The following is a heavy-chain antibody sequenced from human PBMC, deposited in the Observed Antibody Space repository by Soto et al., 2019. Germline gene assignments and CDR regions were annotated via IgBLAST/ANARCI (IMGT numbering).Heavy chain of an antibody. V-gene: IGHV3-23*01. CDR3: AKEDCYGGSCYKVFDY. D-gene: IGHD2-15*01. CDR1: GFTFSIYV. Sequence: GGSLRLSCAASGFTFSIYVMSWVRQAPGKGLEWVSVISASGGSPYYADSVKGRFTISRDNSKNTLYLQMNSLRAEDTAVYYCAKEDCYGGSCYKVFDYWGQGTLVTVSS. CDR2: ISASGGSP. J-gene: IGHJ4*02.